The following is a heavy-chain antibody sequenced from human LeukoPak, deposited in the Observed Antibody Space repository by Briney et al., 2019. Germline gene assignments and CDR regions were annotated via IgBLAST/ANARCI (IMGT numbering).Heavy chain of an antibody. CDR3: AKGLVGNWNYDWFDT. CDR1: GFTFSSYA. CDR2: ISGSGGST. Sequence: GGSPRLSCAASGFTFSSYAMSWVRQAPGKGLEWVSAISGSGGSTYYADSVKGRFTISRDNSKNTLYLQMNSLRAEDTAVYYCAKGLVGNWNYDWFDTSGQGSLVTVSS. D-gene: IGHD1-7*01. J-gene: IGHJ5*02. V-gene: IGHV3-23*01.